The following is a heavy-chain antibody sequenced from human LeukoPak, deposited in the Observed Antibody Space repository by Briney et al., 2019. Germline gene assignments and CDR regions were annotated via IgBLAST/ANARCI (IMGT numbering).Heavy chain of an antibody. CDR2: IKSKTDGGTT. V-gene: IGHV3-15*01. CDR1: GFTFSNAW. Sequence: RAGGSLRLSCAASGFTFSNAWMSWVRQAPGKGLEWVGRIKSKTDGGTTDYAAPVKGRFTISRDDSKNTLYLQMNSLRAEDTAVYYCARDPPFVGDYYFDYWGQGTLVTVSS. CDR3: ARDPPFVGDYYFDY. D-gene: IGHD3-16*01. J-gene: IGHJ4*02.